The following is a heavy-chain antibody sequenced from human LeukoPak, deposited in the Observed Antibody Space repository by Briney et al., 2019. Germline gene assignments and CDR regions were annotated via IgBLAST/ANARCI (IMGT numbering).Heavy chain of an antibody. CDR1: GFSFRSYW. Sequence: GGSLRLSCAATGFSFRSYWMNWVRQAPGKGLEWLAIIKQDGSEKHYKGSVEGRFTISRDNAKNSLHLQMNSLRAEDTAVYYCAGGSGYLITSWGQGTLVTVST. V-gene: IGHV3-7*01. J-gene: IGHJ5*02. CDR3: AGGSGYLITS. CDR2: IKQDGSEK. D-gene: IGHD3-9*01.